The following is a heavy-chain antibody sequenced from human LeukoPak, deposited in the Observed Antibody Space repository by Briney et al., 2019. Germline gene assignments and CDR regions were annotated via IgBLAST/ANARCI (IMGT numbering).Heavy chain of an antibody. CDR1: GYTFTGYY. Sequence: ASVKVSCKASGYTFTGYYMHWVRQAPGQGLEWMGWINPNSGGTNYAQKFQGRVTMTRDTSISTAYMELSRLRSDDTAVYYCASTYSGYDQGWFDPWGQGTLVAVSS. V-gene: IGHV1-2*02. D-gene: IGHD5-12*01. CDR2: INPNSGGT. J-gene: IGHJ5*02. CDR3: ASTYSGYDQGWFDP.